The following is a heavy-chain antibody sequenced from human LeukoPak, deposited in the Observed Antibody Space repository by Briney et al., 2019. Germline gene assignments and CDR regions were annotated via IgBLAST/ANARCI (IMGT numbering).Heavy chain of an antibody. CDR2: IRYDGSNK. CDR1: GFTFSSYG. Sequence: GGSLRLSCAASGFTFSSYGMHWVRQAPGKGLEWVAFIRYDGSNKYYAASVKGRFTISGDNAKNTLYLQMNTLRAEDTAVYYCAKGEGSSGYYYISTLGYWGQGTLVTVSS. V-gene: IGHV3-30*02. D-gene: IGHD3-22*01. CDR3: AKGEGSSGYYYISTLGY. J-gene: IGHJ4*02.